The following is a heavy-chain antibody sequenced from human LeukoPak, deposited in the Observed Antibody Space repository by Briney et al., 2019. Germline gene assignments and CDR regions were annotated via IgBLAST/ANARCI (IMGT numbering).Heavy chain of an antibody. CDR3: ARVFTIFSYGMDV. CDR2: ISSSSSYI. J-gene: IGHJ6*02. Sequence: GGSLRLSCAASGFTFSSYGMHWVRQAPGKGLEWVSSISSSSSYIYYADSVKGRFTISRDNAKNSLYLQMNSLRAEDTAVYYCARVFTIFSYGMDVWGQGTTVTVSS. D-gene: IGHD3-9*01. CDR1: GFTFSSYG. V-gene: IGHV3-21*01.